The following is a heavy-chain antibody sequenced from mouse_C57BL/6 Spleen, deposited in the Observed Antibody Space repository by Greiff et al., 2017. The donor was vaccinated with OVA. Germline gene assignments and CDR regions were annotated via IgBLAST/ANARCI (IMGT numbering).Heavy chain of an antibody. CDR2: IWRGGST. Sequence: VKLVESGPGLVQPSQSLSITCTASGFSFTSYGVHWVRQSPGKGLEWLGVIWRGGSTDYNAAFMSRLSITKDNSKSQVFFKMNSLQADDTAIYYCAKTYGYDSVYAMDYWGQGTTVTVSS. CDR1: GFSFTSYG. J-gene: IGHJ4*01. CDR3: AKTYGYDSVYAMDY. V-gene: IGHV2-5*01. D-gene: IGHD2-2*01.